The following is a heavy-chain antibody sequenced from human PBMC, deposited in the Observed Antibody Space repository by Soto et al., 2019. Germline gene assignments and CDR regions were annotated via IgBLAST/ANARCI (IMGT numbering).Heavy chain of an antibody. CDR1: GFTVSGNY. CDR2: IYSGGST. CDR3: ARDSVNYGMDV. Sequence: EVKLVESGGGLIQPGGSLRLSCAASGFTVSGNYMSWVRQAPGKGLEWVSLIYSGGSTYSADSVKGRFTISRDTSKNTLYLQMNSLRAEDTAVYYCARDSVNYGMDVWGQGTTVIVSS. V-gene: IGHV3-53*01. J-gene: IGHJ6*02. D-gene: IGHD4-17*01.